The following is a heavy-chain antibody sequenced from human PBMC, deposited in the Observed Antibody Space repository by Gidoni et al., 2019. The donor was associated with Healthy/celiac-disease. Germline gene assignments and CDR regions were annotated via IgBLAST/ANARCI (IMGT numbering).Heavy chain of an antibody. CDR2: IYTSGST. D-gene: IGHD2-2*01. Sequence: QVQLQESGPGLVKPSQTLSLTCPVSGGSLSSGSYYWSWIRQPAGKGLEWIGRIYTSGSTNYNPSLKSRVTISVDTSKNQFSLKLSSVTAADTAVYYCARAAAIVVVGAIWFDPWGQGTLVTVSS. V-gene: IGHV4-61*02. CDR1: GGSLSSGSYY. J-gene: IGHJ5*02. CDR3: ARAAAIVVVGAIWFDP.